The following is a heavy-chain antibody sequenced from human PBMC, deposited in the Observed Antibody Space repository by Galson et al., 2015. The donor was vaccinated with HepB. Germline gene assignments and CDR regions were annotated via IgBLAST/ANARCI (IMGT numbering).Heavy chain of an antibody. V-gene: IGHV1-2*02. CDR2: INPNSGGT. D-gene: IGHD4-11*01. Sequence: SVKVSCKASGYTFTGYYMHWVRQAPGQGLEWMGWINPNSGGTNYAQKFQGRVTMTRDTSISTAYMELSRLRSDDTAVYYCARAYRRGHYSNYVGWFDPWGQGTLVTVSS. J-gene: IGHJ5*02. CDR3: ARAYRRGHYSNYVGWFDP. CDR1: GYTFTGYY.